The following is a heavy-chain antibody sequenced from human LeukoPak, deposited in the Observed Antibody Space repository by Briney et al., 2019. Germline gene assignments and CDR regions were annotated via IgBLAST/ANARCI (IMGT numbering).Heavy chain of an antibody. CDR2: IYYSGST. J-gene: IGHJ4*02. Sequence: PSETLSLTCTVSGGSITSHYWSWIRQAPGKGLEWIGYIYYSGSTNYNPSLKSRVTMSVAAYKTQVSLKLTSVTAADTAVYYCARDGGDPYNAADYWGQGTLVTVSS. CDR3: ARDGGDPYNAADY. D-gene: IGHD5-24*01. V-gene: IGHV4-59*11. CDR1: GGSITSHY.